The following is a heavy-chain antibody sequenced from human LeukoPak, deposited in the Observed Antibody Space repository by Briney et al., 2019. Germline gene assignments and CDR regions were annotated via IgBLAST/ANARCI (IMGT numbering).Heavy chain of an antibody. CDR3: ARDAEYSSGWFALDY. J-gene: IGHJ4*02. CDR1: GFTFSSYA. V-gene: IGHV3-30*04. CDR2: ISYDGSNK. D-gene: IGHD6-19*01. Sequence: GGSLRLSCAASGFTFSSYAMHWVRQAPGKGLEWVAVISYDGSNKYYADSVKGRFTISRDNSKNTLYLQMNSLRAEDTAVYYCARDAEYSSGWFALDYWGQGTLVTVSS.